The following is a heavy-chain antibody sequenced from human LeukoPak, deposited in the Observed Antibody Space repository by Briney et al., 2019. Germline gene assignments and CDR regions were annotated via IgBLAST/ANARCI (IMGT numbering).Heavy chain of an antibody. V-gene: IGHV1-18*01. CDR1: GYTFTSYG. CDR2: ISAYNGNT. CDR3: ARGKPTDSSDKAPPHDAFDI. Sequence: GASVKVSCKASGYTFTSYGISWVRQAPGQGLEWMGWISAYNGNTNYAQKLQGRVTMTTDTSTSTAYMELRSLRSDDTAVYYCARGKPTDSSDKAPPHDAFDIWGQGTMVTVSS. D-gene: IGHD3-22*01. J-gene: IGHJ3*02.